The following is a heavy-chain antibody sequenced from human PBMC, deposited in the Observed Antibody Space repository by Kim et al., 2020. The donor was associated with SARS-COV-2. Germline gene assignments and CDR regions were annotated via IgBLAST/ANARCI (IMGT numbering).Heavy chain of an antibody. D-gene: IGHD3-22*01. V-gene: IGHV5-10-1*01. CDR2: IDPSDSYT. CDR3: ARSGQLVEYYYDSRGNFDY. Sequence: GESLKISCKGSGYSFTSYWISWVRQMPGKGLEWMGRIDPSDSYTNYSPSFQGHVTISADKSISTAYLQWSSLKASDTAMYYCARSGQLVEYYYDSRGNFDYWGQGTLVTVSS. J-gene: IGHJ4*02. CDR1: GYSFTSYW.